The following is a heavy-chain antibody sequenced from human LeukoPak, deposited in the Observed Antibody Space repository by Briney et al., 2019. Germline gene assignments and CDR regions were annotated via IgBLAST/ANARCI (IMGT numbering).Heavy chain of an antibody. D-gene: IGHD3-10*01. Sequence: AGGSLRLSCVASGFTFSDYWMNWVRQAPGKGLEWVASIKEDGSDKYYVDSVKGRFTISRDNAKNALYLQMNSLRAEDTAVYYCAKDLHYGSADYWGQGTLVTVSS. CDR3: AKDLHYGSADY. J-gene: IGHJ4*02. CDR1: GFTFSDYW. CDR2: IKEDGSDK. V-gene: IGHV3-7*01.